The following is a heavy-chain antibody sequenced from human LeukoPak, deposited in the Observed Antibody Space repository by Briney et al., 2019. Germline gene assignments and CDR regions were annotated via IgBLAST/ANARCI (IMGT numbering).Heavy chain of an antibody. CDR1: GFTFSSYD. J-gene: IGHJ4*02. CDR2: ISDSGRT. V-gene: IGHV3-23*01. CDR3: AKVSWSSPRDY. D-gene: IGHD6-13*01. Sequence: PGGSLRLSCAASGFTFSSYDMSWVRQAPGKGLEWVTAISDSGRTYYADSVKGRFTISRDNSKNTLYLQMNSLRAEDTAVYYCAKVSWSSPRDYWGQGTLVTVSS.